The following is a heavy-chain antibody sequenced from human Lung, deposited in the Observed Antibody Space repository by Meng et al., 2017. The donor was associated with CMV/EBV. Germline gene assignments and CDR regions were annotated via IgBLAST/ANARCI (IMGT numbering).Heavy chain of an antibody. CDR2: INSGGTTT. CDR3: ARDVMGWFDP. D-gene: IGHD2-8*01. J-gene: IGHJ5*02. CDR1: GFSFSSYW. Sequence: DVWLEGCVGGLIQAGESLSLSFVASGFSFSSYWMHWVRQSPGKGLVWVARINSGGTTTTYADSVKGRFTISRDNAKNTLYLQMNSLRGEDTAVYYCARDVMGWFDPWGQGALVTVSS. V-gene: IGHV3-74*01.